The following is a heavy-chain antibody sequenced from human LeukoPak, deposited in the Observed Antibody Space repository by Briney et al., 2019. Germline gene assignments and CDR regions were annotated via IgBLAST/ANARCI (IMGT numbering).Heavy chain of an antibody. CDR3: ARSVRDITMVRGTRYNWFDP. CDR1: GYTFTSYD. Sequence: GASVKVSCKASGYTFTSYDINWVRQATGQGLEWMGWMNPNSGNTGYAQKFQGRVTMTRDTSISTAYMELSRLRSDDTAVYYCARSVRDITMVRGTRYNWFDPWGQGTLVTVSS. V-gene: IGHV1-8*01. J-gene: IGHJ5*02. D-gene: IGHD3-10*01. CDR2: MNPNSGNT.